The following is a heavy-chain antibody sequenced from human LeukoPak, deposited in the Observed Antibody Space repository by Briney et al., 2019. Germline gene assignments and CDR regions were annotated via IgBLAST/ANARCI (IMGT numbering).Heavy chain of an antibody. CDR2: IYSSGAT. J-gene: IGHJ4*02. Sequence: GGSLRLSCAASGFTVSTNCMTWVRQAPGKGLEWVSTIYSSGATYYADSVMGRFTISRHNSRNTLYLQMNSLRAEDTAVYYCARVDTVMAYYFDLWGQGTLVTVSS. D-gene: IGHD5-18*01. CDR3: ARVDTVMAYYFDL. CDR1: GFTVSTNC. V-gene: IGHV3-53*04.